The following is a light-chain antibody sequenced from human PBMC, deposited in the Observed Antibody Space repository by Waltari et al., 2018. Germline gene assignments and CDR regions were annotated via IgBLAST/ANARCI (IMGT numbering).Light chain of an antibody. CDR3: AAWDDSLNGVV. J-gene: IGLJ2*01. CDR1: SPHTGSNT. CDR2: SNN. V-gene: IGLV1-44*01. Sequence: QSVLTQPPSASGTPGQRVPTSCSGSSPHTGSNTVNWYQQLPGTAPKLLIYSNNQRPSGVPDRFSGSKSGTSASLAISGLQSEDEADYYCAAWDDSLNGVVFGGGTKLTVL.